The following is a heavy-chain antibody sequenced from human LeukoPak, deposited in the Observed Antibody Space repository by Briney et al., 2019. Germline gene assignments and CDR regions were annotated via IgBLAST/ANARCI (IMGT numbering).Heavy chain of an antibody. V-gene: IGHV3-30*18. CDR3: AKAVYSGYSGYYYYGMDV. Sequence: GGSLRLSCAASGFTFSNYGLHWVRQAPGKGLEWVAIISNDGSNEYYADSVKGRFTISRDNSKNTLYLQMNSLRAEDTAVYYCAKAVYSGYSGYYYYGMDVWGQGTTVTVSS. CDR1: GFTFSNYG. CDR2: ISNDGSNE. J-gene: IGHJ6*02. D-gene: IGHD5-12*01.